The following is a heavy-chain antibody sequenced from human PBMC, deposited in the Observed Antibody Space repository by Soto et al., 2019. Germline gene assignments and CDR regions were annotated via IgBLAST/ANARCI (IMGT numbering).Heavy chain of an antibody. CDR2: INSDGSST. CDR3: ARVFRGRVGRYFAWLYDY. Sequence: GALRLSCAASGFTFSSYWMHWVRQAPGKGLVWVSRINSDGSSTSYADSVKGRFTISRDNAKNTLYLQMNSLRAEDTAVYYCARVFRGRVGRYFAWLYDYCCQGPLVTVS. CDR1: GFTFSSYW. J-gene: IGHJ4*02. V-gene: IGHV3-74*01. D-gene: IGHD3-9*01.